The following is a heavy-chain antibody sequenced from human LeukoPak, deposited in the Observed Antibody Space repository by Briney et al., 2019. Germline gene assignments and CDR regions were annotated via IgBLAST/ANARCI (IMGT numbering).Heavy chain of an antibody. CDR3: AREGGFYRPLDY. D-gene: IGHD3-3*01. Sequence: PSETLSLTCGVSGGSISGTNWWSWVRQPPGQGLEWIGEISLAGQTNYNPSLNGRVTMSLDKSSNQLSLHLTSVTAADTAVYYCAREGGFYRPLDYSGQGTLVTVSS. CDR1: GGSISGTNW. CDR2: ISLAGQT. V-gene: IGHV4/OR15-8*02. J-gene: IGHJ4*02.